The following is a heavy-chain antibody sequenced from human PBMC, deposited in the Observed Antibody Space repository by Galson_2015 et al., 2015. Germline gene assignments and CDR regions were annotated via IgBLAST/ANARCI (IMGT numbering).Heavy chain of an antibody. V-gene: IGHV1-69*13. J-gene: IGHJ6*02. CDR3: AREMRIVVVPANDEYYYYGMDV. CDR2: IIPIFGTA. D-gene: IGHD2-2*01. Sequence: SVKVSCKASGGTFSSYAISWVRQAPGQGLEWMGGIIPIFGTANYAQKFQGRVTITADESTSTAYMELSSLRSEDTAVYYCAREMRIVVVPANDEYYYYGMDVWGQGTTVTVSS. CDR1: GGTFSSYA.